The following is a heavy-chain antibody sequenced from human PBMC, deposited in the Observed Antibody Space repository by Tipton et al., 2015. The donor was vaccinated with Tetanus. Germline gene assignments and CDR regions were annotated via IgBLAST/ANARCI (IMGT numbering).Heavy chain of an antibody. Sequence: LRLSCAVHGRTFNDNFWAWIRRSPGKGLEWIGEINYTGSTNYNPSFESRATISVDTSKKEVSLKLKSVTAADTAVYYCAAAIVRWFGPWGPGTQVTVSS. J-gene: IGHJ5*02. CDR1: GRTFNDNF. CDR2: INYTGST. D-gene: IGHD6-13*01. V-gene: IGHV4-34*08. CDR3: AAAIVRWFGP.